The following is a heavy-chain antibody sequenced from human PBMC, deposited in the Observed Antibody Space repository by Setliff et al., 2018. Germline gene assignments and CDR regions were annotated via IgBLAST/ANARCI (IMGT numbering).Heavy chain of an antibody. CDR3: ARAGLAATGRKGVFDH. J-gene: IGHJ4*02. CDR2: INPGGGSS. D-gene: IGHD6-13*01. V-gene: IGHV1-46*02. CDR1: GYSFNSYY. Sequence: ASVKVSCKASGYSFNSYYMHWVRQAPGQGLEWMGIINPGGGSSSSTEKFQGRVTMTRDTSASTVYMEMGNLTSDDTAVYYCARAGLAATGRKGVFDHWGQGTLVTVSS.